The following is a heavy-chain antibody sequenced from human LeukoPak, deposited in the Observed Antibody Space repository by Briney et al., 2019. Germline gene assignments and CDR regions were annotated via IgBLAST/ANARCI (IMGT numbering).Heavy chain of an antibody. V-gene: IGHV6-1*01. CDR2: TYYRSKWYN. CDR3: ARVNSWTEEPDTGFDY. J-gene: IGHJ4*02. CDR1: GDSVYSARAA. Sequence: SQTLSLTCAIYGDSVYSARAAWNWIRQSPSRGLEWLGRTYYRSKWYNDYAVSVKSRITISPDTSKNQFSLQLNSVTPEDTAVYYCARVNSWTEEPDTGFDYWGQGTLVTVSS. D-gene: IGHD1-14*01.